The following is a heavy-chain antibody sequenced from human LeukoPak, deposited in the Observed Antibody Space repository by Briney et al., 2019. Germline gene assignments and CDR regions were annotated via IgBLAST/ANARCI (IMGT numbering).Heavy chain of an antibody. J-gene: IGHJ5*02. D-gene: IGHD4-23*01. V-gene: IGHV4-39*01. CDR2: IYYSGRT. CDR1: GGSISNTGFH. Sequence: SETLSLTCTVSGGSISNTGFHWGWIRQPPGKGPEWIASIYYSGRTYYCPSLKSRLTISVDTSKNQFSLKLSSVTAADTAVYFCARHKSVVDWFDPWGQGTLATVSS. CDR3: ARHKSVVDWFDP.